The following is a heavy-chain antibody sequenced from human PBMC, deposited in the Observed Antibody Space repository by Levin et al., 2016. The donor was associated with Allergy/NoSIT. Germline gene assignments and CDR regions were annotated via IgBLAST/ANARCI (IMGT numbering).Heavy chain of an antibody. V-gene: IGHV1-69*01. Sequence: WVRQAPGQGLEWMGGIIPIFGTANYAQKFQGRVTITADESTSTAYMELSSLRSEDTAVYYCAREEGYCSGGSCYLDYWGQGTLVTVSS. D-gene: IGHD2-15*01. J-gene: IGHJ4*02. CDR3: AREEGYCSGGSCYLDY. CDR2: IIPIFGTA.